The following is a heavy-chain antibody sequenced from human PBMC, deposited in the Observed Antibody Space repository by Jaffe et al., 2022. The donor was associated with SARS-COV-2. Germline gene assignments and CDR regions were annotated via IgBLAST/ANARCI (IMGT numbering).Heavy chain of an antibody. V-gene: IGHV1-3*04. CDR3: ARPRGSWFDP. CDR2: INTANGDA. D-gene: IGHD2-15*01. J-gene: IGHJ5*02. Sequence: QVQLVQSGAEVKKPGASVKVSCKASGYTFTTYVMHWARQAPGQGFEWMGWINTANGDAKYSHKFQDRVTITMDTSASTVYMELSTLTFEDTAVYYCARPRGSWFDPWGQGTLVTVSS. CDR1: GYTFTTYV.